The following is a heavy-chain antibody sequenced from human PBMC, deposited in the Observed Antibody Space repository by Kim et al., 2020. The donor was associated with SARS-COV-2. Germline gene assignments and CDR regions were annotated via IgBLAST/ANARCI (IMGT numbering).Heavy chain of an antibody. V-gene: IGHV3-33*06. D-gene: IGHD2-2*01. CDR2: IYYDGSNK. J-gene: IGHJ4*02. Sequence: GGSLRLSCAASGFTFSSYGMHWVRQAPGKGLEWVAVIYYDGSNKYYADSVKGRFTISRDNSKNTLYLQMNSLRAEDTAVYYCAKGRMSQYQLSGMDYWGQGTLVTVSS. CDR3: AKGRMSQYQLSGMDY. CDR1: GFTFSSYG.